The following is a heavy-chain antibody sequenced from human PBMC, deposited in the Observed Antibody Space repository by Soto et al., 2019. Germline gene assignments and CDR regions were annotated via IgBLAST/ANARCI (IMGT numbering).Heavy chain of an antibody. CDR3: AKDRFQQYYDFWSGYHGHNWFDP. Sequence: GGSLRLSCAASGFTFSSYAMSWVRQAPGKGLEWVSAISGSGGSTYYADSVKGRFTISRDNSKNTLYLQMNSLRAEDTAVYYCAKDRFQQYYDFWSGYHGHNWFDPWGQGTLVTVSS. J-gene: IGHJ5*02. V-gene: IGHV3-23*01. CDR2: ISGSGGST. CDR1: GFTFSSYA. D-gene: IGHD3-3*01.